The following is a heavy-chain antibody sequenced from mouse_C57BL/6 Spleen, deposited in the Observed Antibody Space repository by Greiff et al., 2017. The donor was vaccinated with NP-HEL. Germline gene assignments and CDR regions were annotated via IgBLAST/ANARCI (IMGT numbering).Heavy chain of an antibody. D-gene: IGHD1-1*01. Sequence: VQLVESGAELVKPGASVKISCKASGYAFSSYWMNWVKQRPGKGLEWIGQIYPGDGDTNYNGKFKGKATLTADKSSSTAYMQLSSLTSEDSAVYCCARGGSYGYFDVWGTGTTVTVSS. CDR3: ARGGSYGYFDV. CDR1: GYAFSSYW. V-gene: IGHV1-80*01. J-gene: IGHJ1*03. CDR2: IYPGDGDT.